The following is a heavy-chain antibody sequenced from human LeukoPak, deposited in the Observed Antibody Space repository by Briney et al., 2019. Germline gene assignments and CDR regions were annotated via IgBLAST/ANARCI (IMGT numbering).Heavy chain of an antibody. D-gene: IGHD2-15*01. Sequence: ASVKVSCKASGYIFTRYGISWVRQAPGQGLEWMGWISAHYGNTNYAQKFQDRVTMTTDTSTNTAYMELWSLRPDDTAVYYCARDFFHGHCSGLSCFLLDYWGQGSLVTVSS. CDR1: GYIFTRYG. CDR3: ARDFFHGHCSGLSCFLLDY. J-gene: IGHJ4*02. V-gene: IGHV1-18*04. CDR2: ISAHYGNT.